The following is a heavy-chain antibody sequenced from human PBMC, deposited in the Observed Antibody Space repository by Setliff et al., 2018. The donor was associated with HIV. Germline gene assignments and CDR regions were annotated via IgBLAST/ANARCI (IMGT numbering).Heavy chain of an antibody. CDR3: ARSARFFYASGSRRYFDL. CDR2: IYTSESS. CDR1: GGSISSYY. J-gene: IGHJ2*01. D-gene: IGHD3-10*01. V-gene: IGHV4-4*08. Sequence: SETLSLTCSVSGGSISSYYWSWIRQPPGKGLEWIGYIYTSESSNYNPSLKSRVIFSVDTSKNQFSLKLSSVTAADTAVYYCARSARFFYASGSRRYFDLWGRGTLVTVSS.